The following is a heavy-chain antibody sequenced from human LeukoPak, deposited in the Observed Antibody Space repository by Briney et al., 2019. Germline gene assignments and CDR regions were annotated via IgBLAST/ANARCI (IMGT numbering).Heavy chain of an antibody. D-gene: IGHD3-22*01. J-gene: IGHJ4*02. V-gene: IGHV4-34*01. CDR3: ARGISYDSSGYSDEFDY. CDR1: GGSFSGYY. Sequence: SETLSLTCAVYGGSFSGYYWSWIRQPPGMGLEWIGEINHSGSTNYNPSLKSRVTISVDTSKNQFSLKLSSVTAADTAVYYCARGISYDSSGYSDEFDYWGQGTLVTVSS. CDR2: INHSGST.